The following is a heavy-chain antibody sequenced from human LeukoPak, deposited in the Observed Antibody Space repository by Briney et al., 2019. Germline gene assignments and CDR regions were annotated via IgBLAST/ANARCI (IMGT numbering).Heavy chain of an antibody. D-gene: IGHD3-10*01. CDR3: ASDYYGSGTGPHHDY. Sequence: GGSLRLSCAASGFTVSSNYMSWVRQAPGKGLEWVSVIYSGGSTSYADSVTGRFIISRDKSKNTLYLQMNSLRAEDTAVYYCASDYYGSGTGPHHDYWGQGTLVTVSS. J-gene: IGHJ4*02. CDR2: IYSGGST. CDR1: GFTVSSNY. V-gene: IGHV3-53*01.